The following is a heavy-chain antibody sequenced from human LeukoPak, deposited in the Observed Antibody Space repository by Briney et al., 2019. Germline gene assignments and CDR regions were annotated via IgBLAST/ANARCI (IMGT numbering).Heavy chain of an antibody. Sequence: GASVKVSCKASGYTFSSYGISWVRQAPGQGLEWRGWSSAYNGNTNYAQKLQGRVTMTTDTSTSTVYMELRSLRSDDTAVYYCARDTCDDDGDYWYAFDIWGQGTMVTVSS. D-gene: IGHD4-17*01. CDR3: ARDTCDDDGDYWYAFDI. CDR1: GYTFSSYG. J-gene: IGHJ3*02. CDR2: SSAYNGNT. V-gene: IGHV1-18*01.